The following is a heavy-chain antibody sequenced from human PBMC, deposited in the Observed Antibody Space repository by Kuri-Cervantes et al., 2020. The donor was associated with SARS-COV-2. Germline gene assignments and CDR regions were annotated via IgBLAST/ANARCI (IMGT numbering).Heavy chain of an antibody. D-gene: IGHD2-2*01. J-gene: IGHJ5*02. V-gene: IGHV1-2*02. CDR3: ARETELYCSSTSCHPYNWFDP. Sequence: ASVKVSCKASGYTFTGYYMHWVRQAPGQGLEWMGWINPNSGGTNYAQKFQGRVTMTRDTSISTAYMDLSRLRSDDTAVYYCARETELYCSSTSCHPYNWFDPWGQGTLVTGSS. CDR1: GYTFTGYY. CDR2: INPNSGGT.